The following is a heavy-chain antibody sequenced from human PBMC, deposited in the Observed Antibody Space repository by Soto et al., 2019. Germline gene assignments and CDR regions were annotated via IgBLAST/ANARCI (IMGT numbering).Heavy chain of an antibody. CDR1: GGSISSGGYS. D-gene: IGHD5-18*01. Sequence: LSLTCAVSGGSISSGGYSWSWIRQPPGKGLEWIGYIYHSGSTYYSPSLKSRVTISVDRSKNQFSLKLSSVTAADTAVYYCASTDTAMAKFDYWGQGTLVTVSS. J-gene: IGHJ4*02. CDR3: ASTDTAMAKFDY. V-gene: IGHV4-30-2*01. CDR2: IYHSGST.